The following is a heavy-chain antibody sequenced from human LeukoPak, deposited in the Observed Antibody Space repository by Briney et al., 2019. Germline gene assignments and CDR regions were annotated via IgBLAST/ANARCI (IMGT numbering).Heavy chain of an antibody. CDR2: IYYSGST. Sequence: SETLSLTCTVSGGSISSSSYYWGWIRQPPGKGLEWIGSIYYSGSTYYNPSLRSRVTISVDTSKNQFSLKLSSVTAADTAVYYCARASRGHNYWGQGTLVTVSS. CDR3: ARASRGHNY. V-gene: IGHV4-39*07. D-gene: IGHD3-10*01. J-gene: IGHJ4*02. CDR1: GGSISSSSYY.